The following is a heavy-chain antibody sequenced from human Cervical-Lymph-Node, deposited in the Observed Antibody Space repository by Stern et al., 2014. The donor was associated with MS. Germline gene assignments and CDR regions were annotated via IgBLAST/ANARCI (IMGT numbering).Heavy chain of an antibody. V-gene: IGHV3-23*04. CDR1: GFTFSSYA. CDR3: AIRPGYSYGFFDY. J-gene: IGHJ4*02. CDR2: ISGSGGST. D-gene: IGHD5-18*01. Sequence: EVQLVESGGGLVQPGGSLRLSCAASGFTFSSYAMSWVRQAPGKGLAWVSAISGSGGSTYYADSVKGRFTISRDNSKNTLYLQMNSLRAEDTAVYYCAIRPGYSYGFFDYWGQGTLVTVSS.